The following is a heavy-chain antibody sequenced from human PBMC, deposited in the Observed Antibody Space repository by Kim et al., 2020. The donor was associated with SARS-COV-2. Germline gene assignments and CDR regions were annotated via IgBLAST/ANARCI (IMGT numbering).Heavy chain of an antibody. CDR2: IYSEGDSDT. V-gene: IGHV3-53*01. CDR1: GFSVSSNY. D-gene: IGHD2-2*01. J-gene: IGHJ4*01. CDR3: TRSECRDGSTCSHDY. Sequence: GGSLRLSCAASGFSVSSNYMSWVRQAPGKGPECVSVIYSEGDSDTYYAESVRGRFTISRDKSKNMLYLQMNSLGVEDTAVYYCTRSECRDGSTCSHDYWG.